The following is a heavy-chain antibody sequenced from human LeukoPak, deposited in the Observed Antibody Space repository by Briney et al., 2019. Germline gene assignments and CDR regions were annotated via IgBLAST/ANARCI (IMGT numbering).Heavy chain of an antibody. CDR2: IYTSGST. D-gene: IGHD2-2*01. V-gene: IGHV4-4*07. CDR3: AREDQLLDYISTFDY. J-gene: IGHJ4*02. Sequence: SETLSLTCTVSGGSISSYYWSWIRHPAGKGLEWIGRIYTSGSTNYNPSLKSRVTMSVDTSKNQFSLKLSSVTAADTAVYYCAREDQLLDYISTFDYWGQGTLVTVSS. CDR1: GGSISSYY.